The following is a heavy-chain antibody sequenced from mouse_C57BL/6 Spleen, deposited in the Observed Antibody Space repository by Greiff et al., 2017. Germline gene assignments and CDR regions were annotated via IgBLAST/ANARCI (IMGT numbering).Heavy chain of an antibody. J-gene: IGHJ2*01. CDR1: GYAFSSYW. V-gene: IGHV1-80*01. D-gene: IGHD1-1*01. CDR2: IYPGDGDT. CDR3: ARGILRSFDY. Sequence: VKLQESGAELVKPGASVKISCKASGYAFSSYWMNWVKQRPGKGLEWIGQIYPGDGDTNYNGKFKGKATLTADKSSSTAYMQLSSLTSEDSAVYFCARGILRSFDYWGQGTTLTVSS.